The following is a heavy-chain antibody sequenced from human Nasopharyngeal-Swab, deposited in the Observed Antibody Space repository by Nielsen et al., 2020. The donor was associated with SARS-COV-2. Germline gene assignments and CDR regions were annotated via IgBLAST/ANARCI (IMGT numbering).Heavy chain of an antibody. J-gene: IGHJ1*01. CDR3: ARDLGGGYCTTTNCPGS. Sequence: GESLKISCAASGFTFSSYGMHWVRQAPGKGLEWVAVIWYDGSNKYYADSVKGRFTISRDNSTNTLYLQMNNVRAEDTAVYYCARDLGGGYCTTTNCPGSWGQGTLVTVSS. CDR2: IWYDGSNK. CDR1: GFTFSSYG. D-gene: IGHD2-2*01. V-gene: IGHV3-33*01.